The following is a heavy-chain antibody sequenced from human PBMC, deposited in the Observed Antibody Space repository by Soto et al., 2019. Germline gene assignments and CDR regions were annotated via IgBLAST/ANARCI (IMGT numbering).Heavy chain of an antibody. V-gene: IGHV4-31*03. D-gene: IGHD2-15*01. J-gene: IGHJ6*02. CDR3: ARVNCSGGSCYDPPGGMDV. Sequence: QAQLQESGPGLVKPSQTLSLTCTVSGGSISSGGYYWSWIRQHPGKGLEWVGYIYYSGSTYYNPSLKRRVTISVDTSKNQFSLKLSSVTAADTAVYYCARVNCSGGSCYDPPGGMDVWGQGTTVTVSS. CDR1: GGSISSGGYY. CDR2: IYYSGST.